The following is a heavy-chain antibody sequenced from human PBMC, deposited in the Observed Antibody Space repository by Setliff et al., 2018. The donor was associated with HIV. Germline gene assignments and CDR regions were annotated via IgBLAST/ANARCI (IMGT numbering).Heavy chain of an antibody. CDR1: GGSISSHY. CDR2: IYYSGST. J-gene: IGHJ5*02. CDR3: ARGGTSSNWFDP. Sequence: SSETLSLTCTVSGGSISSHYWSWIRQPPGKGLEWIGSIYYSGSTNYNPSLKSRVTISVDTSKNQFSLKLTSLTAADTAVYYCARGGTSSNWFDPWGQGTLVTVSS. D-gene: IGHD2-2*01. V-gene: IGHV4-59*11.